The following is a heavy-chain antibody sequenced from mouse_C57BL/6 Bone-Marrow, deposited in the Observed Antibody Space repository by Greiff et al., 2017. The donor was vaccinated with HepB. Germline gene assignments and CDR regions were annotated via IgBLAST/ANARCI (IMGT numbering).Heavy chain of an antibody. CDR1: GFTFSDYY. CDR2: INYDGSST. Sequence: EVKLVESEGGLVQPGSSMKLSCTASGFTFSDYYMAWVRQVPEKGLEWVANINYDGSSTYYLDSLKSRFIISRDNAKNILYLQMSSLKSEDTATYYCAREGGLTGYYYAMDYWGQGTSVTVSS. J-gene: IGHJ4*01. V-gene: IGHV5-16*01. D-gene: IGHD4-1*01. CDR3: AREGGLTGYYYAMDY.